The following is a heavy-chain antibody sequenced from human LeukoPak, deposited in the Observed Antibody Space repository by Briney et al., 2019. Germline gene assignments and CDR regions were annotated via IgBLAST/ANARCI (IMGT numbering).Heavy chain of an antibody. D-gene: IGHD5-24*01. V-gene: IGHV3-23*01. CDR1: AFTFSNYV. Sequence: PGGSLRLSCSASAFTFSNYVIKWVRQAPGKGLEWVSTVSASGENSYHADSVKGRFSISRDNSKNTVSLQMNSLRAEDTAVYYCSKSGPGTMTFDAFDIWGQGTVVTVSS. CDR3: SKSGPGTMTFDAFDI. J-gene: IGHJ3*02. CDR2: VSASGENS.